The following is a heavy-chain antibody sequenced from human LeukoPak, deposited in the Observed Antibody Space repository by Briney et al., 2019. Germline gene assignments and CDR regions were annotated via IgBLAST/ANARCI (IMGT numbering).Heavy chain of an antibody. V-gene: IGHV1-2*02. Sequence: ASVKVSCKASGYTFTGYYMHWVRKAPGQGLEWMGWINPNSGGTNYAQKFQGRVTMTRDTSISTAYMELSRLRSDDTAVYYCASDQFPIRLWITMVRGVIITGLDYWGQGTLVTVSS. J-gene: IGHJ4*02. CDR2: INPNSGGT. D-gene: IGHD3-10*01. CDR1: GYTFTGYY. CDR3: ASDQFPIRLWITMVRGVIITGLDY.